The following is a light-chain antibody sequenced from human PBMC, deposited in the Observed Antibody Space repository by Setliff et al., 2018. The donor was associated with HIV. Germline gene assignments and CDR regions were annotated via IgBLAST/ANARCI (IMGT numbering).Light chain of an antibody. CDR2: EVR. Sequence: SVLTQPASVSGSPGQSITISCTGTSRDVGGYNYVSWYQQHAGKAPKLIIYEVRNRPSGVSIRFSGSKSGNTASLTISGLQTEDEADYYCSSYAITNTLPFGTGTKVTVL. V-gene: IGLV2-14*01. CDR3: SSYAITNTLP. CDR1: SRDVGGYNY. J-gene: IGLJ1*01.